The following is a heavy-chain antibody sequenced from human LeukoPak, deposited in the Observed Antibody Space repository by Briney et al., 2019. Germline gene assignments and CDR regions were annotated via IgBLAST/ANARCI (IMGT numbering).Heavy chain of an antibody. CDR2: VIVVYGTK. J-gene: IGHJ4*02. CDR1: GGTFSSYA. CDR3: VRTPRYITLPRESYCHF. D-gene: IGHD3-9*01. Sequence: SVKVSCKASGGTFSSYAISWVRQTRGQRLEWLGGVIVVYGTKIDAQHFPGRLTITADASTSTGYMELYRRTSEDTAICYCVRTPRYITLPRESYCHFWGPGTLVTVSS. V-gene: IGHV1-69*13.